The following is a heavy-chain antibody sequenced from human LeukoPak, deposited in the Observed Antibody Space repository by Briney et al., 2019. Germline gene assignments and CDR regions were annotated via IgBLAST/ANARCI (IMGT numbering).Heavy chain of an antibody. D-gene: IGHD6-13*01. V-gene: IGHV3-23*01. CDR3: AKARIASAGTGAFDV. Sequence: GGSLRLSCAASGFTVSSYGMTWVRQAPGKGLEWVSAFSATDGSAQYAESVKGRFTISRDNSKNSLYLQMSSLRDEDTAVYYCAKARIASAGTGAFDVWGQGTMVTVSS. CDR2: FSATDGSA. J-gene: IGHJ3*01. CDR1: GFTVSSYG.